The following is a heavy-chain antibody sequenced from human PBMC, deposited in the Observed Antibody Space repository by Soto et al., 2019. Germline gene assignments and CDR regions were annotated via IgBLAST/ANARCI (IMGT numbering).Heavy chain of an antibody. Sequence: QLQLQESGPGLVKPSETLSLTCAVSGGSISSNSYYWGWIRQPPEKGLECVASIYYSGSTYYNPSLQSRVTIPVDTSKNQFSLKLSSVTAADTAVYYCARLRLGSGWYITDWGQGTMITVSS. J-gene: IGHJ3*01. CDR3: ARLRLGSGWYITD. CDR2: IYYSGST. D-gene: IGHD6-19*01. V-gene: IGHV4-39*01. CDR1: GGSISSNSYY.